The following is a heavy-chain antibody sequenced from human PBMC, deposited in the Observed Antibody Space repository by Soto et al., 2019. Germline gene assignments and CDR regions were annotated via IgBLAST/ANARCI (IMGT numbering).Heavy chain of an antibody. V-gene: IGHV4-39*07. CDR1: GDSITSNSYF. CDR2: IYYSGST. D-gene: IGHD6-6*01. J-gene: IGHJ6*02. Sequence: SETLYLTCTVSGDSITSNSYFWAWIRQPPGKGLEWIGSIYYSGSTNYNPSLKSRVTISVDTSKNQFSLKLSSVTAADTAVYYCARGSSIAGLYYGMDVWGQGTTVT. CDR3: ARGSSIAGLYYGMDV.